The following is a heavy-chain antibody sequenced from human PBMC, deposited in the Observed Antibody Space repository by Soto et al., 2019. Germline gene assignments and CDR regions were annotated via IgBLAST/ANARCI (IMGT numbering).Heavy chain of an antibody. V-gene: IGHV4-39*01. CDR2: IYYSGST. D-gene: IGHD5-18*01. CDR3: ARSGYSYGDYYYGMDV. J-gene: IGHJ6*02. CDR1: GGSIGSSSYY. Sequence: SETLSLTCTVSGGSIGSSSYYWGWIRQTPGKGLEWIWSIYYSGSTYYNPSLKSRVTISVDKSKNQFSLKLSSVTAADTAVYYCARSGYSYGDYYYGMDVWGQGTAVTVSS.